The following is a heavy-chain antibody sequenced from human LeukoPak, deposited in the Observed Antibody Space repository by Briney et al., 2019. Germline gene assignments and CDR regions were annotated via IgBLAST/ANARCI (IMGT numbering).Heavy chain of an antibody. CDR3: AKVKVSDGYCSSTSCYLLDY. Sequence: GGSLRLSCAASGFTFDDYGMSWVRQAPGKGLEWVSGINWNGGSTGYADSVKGRFTISRDNSKNTLYLQMNSLRAEDTAVYYCAKVKVSDGYCSSTSCYLLDYWGQGTLVTVSS. D-gene: IGHD2-2*03. CDR2: INWNGGST. J-gene: IGHJ4*02. CDR1: GFTFDDYG. V-gene: IGHV3-20*04.